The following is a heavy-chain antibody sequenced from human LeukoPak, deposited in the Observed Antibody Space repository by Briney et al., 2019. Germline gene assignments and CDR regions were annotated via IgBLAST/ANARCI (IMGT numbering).Heavy chain of an antibody. CDR2: ISSSSSYI. CDR3: ARGIAAATIDY. D-gene: IGHD6-13*01. Sequence: GGGLTLAGTASGMAIIWNRVNSVCQNKGKGLEWVSSISSSSSYIYYADSVKGRFTISRDNAKNSLYLQMNSLRAEDTAAYYCARGIAAATIDYWGQGTLVTVSS. V-gene: IGHV3-21*01. CDR1: GMAIIWNR. J-gene: IGHJ4*02.